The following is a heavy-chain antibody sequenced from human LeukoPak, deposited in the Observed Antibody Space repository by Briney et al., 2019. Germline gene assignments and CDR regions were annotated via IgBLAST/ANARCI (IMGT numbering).Heavy chain of an antibody. CDR2: FHNSGTS. J-gene: IGHJ3*02. V-gene: IGHV4-59*01. D-gene: IGHD2-21*02. CDR1: DDSISDYY. Sequence: SETLSLTCTVSDDSISDYYRGWIRQPPGKGLEWIGYFHNSGTSTYNPSLKSRVTISADTSKNQFSLKLNSLTTADTAVYYCARGLIFRHAFDIWGQGTMVTVSS. CDR3: ARGLIFRHAFDI.